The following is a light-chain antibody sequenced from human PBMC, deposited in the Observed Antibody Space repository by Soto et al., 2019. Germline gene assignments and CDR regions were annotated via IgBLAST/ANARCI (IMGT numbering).Light chain of an antibody. CDR1: QSVSSSY. CDR2: GAS. Sequence: IVLTQSPGTLSLSPGERATLSCRASQSVSSSYLAWYQQKPGQAPRLLIYGASSRATGIPDRFSGSGSGKDFTLTISRLEPEDFAVYYCQQYGSSPGTFGQGTKV. J-gene: IGKJ1*01. V-gene: IGKV3-20*01. CDR3: QQYGSSPGT.